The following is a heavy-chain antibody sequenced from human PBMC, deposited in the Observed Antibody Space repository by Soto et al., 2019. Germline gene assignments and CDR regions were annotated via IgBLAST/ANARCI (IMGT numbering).Heavy chain of an antibody. Sequence: EVQLVESGGGLVEPGGSLRLSCAAAGFTFSNAWMSWVRQAPGKGLEWGGRIKSEPDGGTTDYAAPVKGRFTISSDDSKNTLYLQMNSLKTEDTAVYYCTTDYADHLGAEYFQHWGQGTLVTVSS. V-gene: IGHV3-15*01. D-gene: IGHD4-17*01. CDR1: GFTFSNAW. J-gene: IGHJ1*01. CDR2: IKSEPDGGTT. CDR3: TTDYADHLGAEYFQH.